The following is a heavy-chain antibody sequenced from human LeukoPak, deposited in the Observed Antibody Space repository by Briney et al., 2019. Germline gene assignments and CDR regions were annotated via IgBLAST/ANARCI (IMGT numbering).Heavy chain of an antibody. CDR1: GGTFSSYA. J-gene: IGHJ5*02. Sequence: SVKVSCKASGGTFSSYAISWVRQAPGQGLEWMGGIIPIFGTANYAQKFQGRVTITADESTSTAYMELSSLRSEDTAVYYCARGEVVVVAAKGALSWFDPWGQGTLVTVSS. CDR3: ARGEVVVVAAKGALSWFDP. D-gene: IGHD2-15*01. CDR2: IIPIFGTA. V-gene: IGHV1-69*13.